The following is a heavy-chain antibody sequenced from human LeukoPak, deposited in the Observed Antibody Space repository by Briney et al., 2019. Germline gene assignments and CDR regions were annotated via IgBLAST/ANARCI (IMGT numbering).Heavy chain of an antibody. J-gene: IGHJ4*02. CDR2: IRYTDTRT. Sequence: PGGSLRLSCAASGFTFSGYAMSWVRQAPGKGLEWVSDIRYTDTRTYYAASLKARFTISGHTSKTTLYLQMSGLRAEDTAIYYCAKELTRMTVAGTFGYWGQGALVTVSS. V-gene: IGHV3-23*01. D-gene: IGHD6-19*01. CDR1: GFTFSGYA. CDR3: AKELTRMTVAGTFGY.